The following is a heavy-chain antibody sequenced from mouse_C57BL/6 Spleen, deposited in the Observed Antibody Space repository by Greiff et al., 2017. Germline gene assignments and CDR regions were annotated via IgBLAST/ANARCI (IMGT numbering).Heavy chain of an antibody. CDR2: ISYDGSN. D-gene: IGHD2-2*01. CDR3: AREDFYYGYDRGFAY. J-gene: IGHJ3*01. Sequence: ESGPGLVKPSQSLSLTCSVTGYSITSGYYWNWIRQFPGNKLEWMGYISYDGSNNYKPSLKNRTSITHDTSKKQFFLKLNSVTTEDTATYYCAREDFYYGYDRGFAYWGKGTLVTVSA. V-gene: IGHV3-6*01. CDR1: GYSITSGYY.